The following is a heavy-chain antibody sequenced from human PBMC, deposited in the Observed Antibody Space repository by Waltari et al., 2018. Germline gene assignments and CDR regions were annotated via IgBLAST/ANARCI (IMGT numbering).Heavy chain of an antibody. CDR2: VSSTGTTM. Sequence: QEHLVESGGGLVKPGGSLRLSCAASRFTFSVHYMTWIRKAPGMGLEGGSYVSSTGTTMDYADSVRGRFTISRDNAKNLLYLQMNNLRAEDTAVYYCARFGMRCTASSCFHYYYNGIDVWGQGTTVTVSS. D-gene: IGHD6-13*01. V-gene: IGHV3-11*04. CDR1: RFTFSVHY. CDR3: ARFGMRCTASSCFHYYYNGIDV. J-gene: IGHJ6*02.